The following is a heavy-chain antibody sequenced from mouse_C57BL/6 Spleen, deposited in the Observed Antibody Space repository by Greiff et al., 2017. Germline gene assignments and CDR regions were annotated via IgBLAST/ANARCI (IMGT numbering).Heavy chain of an antibody. D-gene: IGHD4-1*01. V-gene: IGHV1-82*01. CDR2: LYPGDGDT. CDR3: ATSWDSGNFDY. Sequence: QVQLQQSGPELVKPGASVKISCKASGYAFSSSWMNWVKQRPGKGLEWIGRLYPGDGDTNYNGKFKGKATLTADKSSSTAYMQLSSLTSEDSAVYFCATSWDSGNFDYWGQGTTLTVSS. CDR1: GYAFSSSW. J-gene: IGHJ2*01.